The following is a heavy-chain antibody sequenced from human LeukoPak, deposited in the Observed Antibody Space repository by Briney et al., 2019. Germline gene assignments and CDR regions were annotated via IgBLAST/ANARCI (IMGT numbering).Heavy chain of an antibody. J-gene: IGHJ3*02. V-gene: IGHV1-46*01. CDR1: GYTFTSYY. Sequence: ASVKVSCKASGYTFTSYYMHWVRQAPGQGLEWMGIINPSGGSTSYAQKFQGRVTMTRDTSPSTVYMELSSLRSEDAAVYYCATQTIEGGMVRGYVRGTDAFDIWGQGTMVTVSS. CDR2: INPSGGST. CDR3: ATQTIEGGMVRGYVRGTDAFDI. D-gene: IGHD3-10*01.